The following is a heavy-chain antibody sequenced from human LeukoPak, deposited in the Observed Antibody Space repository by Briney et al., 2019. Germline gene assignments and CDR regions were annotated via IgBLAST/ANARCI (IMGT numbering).Heavy chain of an antibody. Sequence: GSSVKVSCKASGGTFSSYAISWVRQAPGQGLEWMGRIIPIHGIPNSAQKFQGRVTITADKSTSTAYMELRSLRSDDTAVYYCARNLLGYCSSTSCQVPDYWGQGTLVTVSS. V-gene: IGHV1-69*04. CDR2: IIPIHGIP. CDR3: ARNLLGYCSSTSCQVPDY. J-gene: IGHJ4*02. D-gene: IGHD2-2*01. CDR1: GGTFSSYA.